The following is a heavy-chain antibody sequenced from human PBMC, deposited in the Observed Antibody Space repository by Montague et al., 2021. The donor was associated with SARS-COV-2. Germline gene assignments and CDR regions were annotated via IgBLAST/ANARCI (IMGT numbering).Heavy chain of an antibody. V-gene: IGHV4-39*01. D-gene: IGHD5-18*01. CDR1: GGPISGSSDY. CDR2: VDYSGNT. Sequence: SETLSLTCTVTGGPISGSSDYWGWIRLSPGKGLEWIASVDYSGNTXYSPSLKSRLTVSVDTSKNQFSLKLNSVTAADTALYYCARREYSYGWGDWGQGTLVTVSS. CDR3: ARREYSYGWGD. J-gene: IGHJ4*02.